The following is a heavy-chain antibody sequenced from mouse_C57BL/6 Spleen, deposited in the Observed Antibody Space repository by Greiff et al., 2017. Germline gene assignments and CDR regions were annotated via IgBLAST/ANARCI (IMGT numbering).Heavy chain of an antibody. CDR3: AKRGIYYGYDGDAMDD. CDR1: GFSLTSYG. D-gene: IGHD2-2*01. J-gene: IGHJ4*01. CDR2: IWRGGST. Sequence: QVQLQQSGPGLVQPSQSLSITCTVSGFSLTSYGVHWVRQSPGKGLEWLGVIWRGGSTDYNAAFMSRLSITKDNSKSQVFFKMNSLQADDTAIYYCAKRGIYYGYDGDAMDDWGQGTSVTVSS. V-gene: IGHV2-5*01.